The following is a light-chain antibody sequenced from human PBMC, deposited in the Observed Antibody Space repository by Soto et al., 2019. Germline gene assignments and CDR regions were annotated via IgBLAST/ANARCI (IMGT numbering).Light chain of an antibody. V-gene: IGLV2-18*01. J-gene: IGLJ2*01. CDR3: SLYTSSSRV. CDR1: SSDVGSYNR. Sequence: QSALTQPPSVSGSPGKSVTISCTGTSSDVGSYNRVSWYQQPPGTAPKLLIFDVSNRPSGVPDRFSGSKSGNTASLTISGLQAEDEADYYCSLYTSSSRVFGGGTKLTVL. CDR2: DVS.